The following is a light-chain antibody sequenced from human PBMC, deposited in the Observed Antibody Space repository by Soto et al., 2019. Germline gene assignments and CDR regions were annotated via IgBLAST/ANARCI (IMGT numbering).Light chain of an antibody. V-gene: IGLV2-23*01. CDR3: CSYAGRSSDV. CDR2: EAS. CDR1: SSDVGSYDL. Sequence: QSALTQPASVSGSPGQSITISCTGTSSDVGSYDLVSWYQQLPGEVPKLIIYEASKRPSGVSNRFSGSKSGNTASLTISGLQPEDEADYYCCSYAGRSSDVFGTGTKLTVL. J-gene: IGLJ1*01.